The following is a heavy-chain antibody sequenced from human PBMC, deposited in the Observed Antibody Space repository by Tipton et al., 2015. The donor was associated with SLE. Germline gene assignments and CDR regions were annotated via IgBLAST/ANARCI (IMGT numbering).Heavy chain of an antibody. CDR3: ATPSTTLGGSGWH. CDR1: GGSISSSSYY. J-gene: IGHJ4*02. Sequence: TLSLTCTVSGGSISSSSYYWGWIRQPSGKGLEWIGSIYYSGSTYYNPSLKSRVTISVDTSKNQFSLKLSSVTAADTAVYYCATPSTTLGGSGWHWGQGTLVTVSS. V-gene: IGHV4-39*07. D-gene: IGHD2-15*01. CDR2: IYYSGST.